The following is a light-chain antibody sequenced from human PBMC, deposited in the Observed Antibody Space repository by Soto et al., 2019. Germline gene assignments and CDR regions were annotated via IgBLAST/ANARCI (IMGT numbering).Light chain of an antibody. J-gene: IGKJ5*01. Sequence: GTLSLSLGERATLSCRASQSISSTSLAWYQQKPGQAPRLLIYGASTRATGIPDRFSGSESGTDFTLTISRLEPEDFVVYYCQQYGNSPFTFGQGTRLEIK. CDR2: GAS. CDR3: QQYGNSPFT. CDR1: QSISSTS. V-gene: IGKV3-20*01.